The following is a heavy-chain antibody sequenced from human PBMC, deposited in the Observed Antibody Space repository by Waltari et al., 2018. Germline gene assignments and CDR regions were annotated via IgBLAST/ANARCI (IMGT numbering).Heavy chain of an antibody. CDR2: ISYDGSNK. J-gene: IGHJ4*02. V-gene: IGHV3-30*01. Sequence: QVQLVESGGGVVQPGRSLRLSCAASGFTFSSYAMHWVRQAPGKWLGWVAVISYDGSNKYYADSVKGRFTISRDNAKNTLYLQMNSLRAEDTAVYYCARAQVGATLFDYWGQGTLVTVSS. D-gene: IGHD1-26*01. CDR3: ARAQVGATLFDY. CDR1: GFTFSSYA.